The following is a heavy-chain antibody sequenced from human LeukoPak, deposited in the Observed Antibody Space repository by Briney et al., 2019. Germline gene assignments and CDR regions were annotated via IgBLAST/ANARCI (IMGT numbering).Heavy chain of an antibody. V-gene: IGHV1-46*01. J-gene: IGHJ6*03. CDR2: INPSGGST. CDR1: GYTFTSYY. Sequence: ASVKVSCKASGYTFTSYYMHWVRQAPGQGLEWMGIINPSGGSTSYAQKFQGRVTMTRDMSTSTVYMELSSLRSEDTAVYYCAREGGGGGSSSKDYYYYYMDVWGKGTTVTVSS. CDR3: AREGGGGGSSSKDYYYYYMDV. D-gene: IGHD6-13*01.